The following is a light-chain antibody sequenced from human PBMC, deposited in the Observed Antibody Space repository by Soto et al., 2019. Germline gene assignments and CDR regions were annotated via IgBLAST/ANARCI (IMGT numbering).Light chain of an antibody. J-gene: IGLJ3*02. V-gene: IGLV2-14*01. CDR1: GTDIGNYNW. CDR3: SSYAAYSHLWV. Sequence: QSALTQPASVSGSPGQSITISCTGTGTDIGNYNWVSWYQQHPGKAPKLLIYEVTSRPSGVSNRFSGSKSGNAASLTISGLHAEAEAHYYCSSYAAYSHLWVSGGGTKLTVL. CDR2: EVT.